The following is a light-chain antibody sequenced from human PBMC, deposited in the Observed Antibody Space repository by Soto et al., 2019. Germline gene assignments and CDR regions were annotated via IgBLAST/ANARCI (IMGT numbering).Light chain of an antibody. CDR3: CSYAGGNAWV. J-gene: IGLJ3*02. V-gene: IGLV2-23*01. Sequence: QSALTQPASVSGSPGQSITISCSGSSGEVGAYNLVSWYQQHPGKAPRLIIFEDNKRPSGVSYRFSGSKSANTASLTIAGLQAEDEGDYYCCSYAGGNAWVFGGGTKLTVL. CDR1: SGEVGAYNL. CDR2: EDN.